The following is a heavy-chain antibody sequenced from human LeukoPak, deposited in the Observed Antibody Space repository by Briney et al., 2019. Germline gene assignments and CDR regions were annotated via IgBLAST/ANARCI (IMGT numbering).Heavy chain of an antibody. CDR1: GYTFTGYY. D-gene: IGHD5-18*01. V-gene: IGHV1-2*02. J-gene: IGHJ4*02. CDR2: INPNSGGT. Sequence: VASVKVSCKASGYTFTGYYMHWVRQAPGQGLEWMGWINPNSGGTNYAQKFQGRVTMTRDTSISTAYMELSRLRSDDTAVYYCARDLNEGYHTAMVIGWGQGTLVTVSS. CDR3: ARDLNEGYHTAMVIG.